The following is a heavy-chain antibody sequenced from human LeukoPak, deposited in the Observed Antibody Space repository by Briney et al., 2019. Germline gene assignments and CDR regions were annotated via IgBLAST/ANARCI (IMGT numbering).Heavy chain of an antibody. D-gene: IGHD3-22*01. CDR3: AKGLSYYDSSGYYGYNY. CDR1: GFTFSSYG. V-gene: IGHV3-30*02. J-gene: IGHJ4*02. CDR2: IRYDGSNK. Sequence: PGGSLRLSCAASGFTFSSYGMHWVRQAPGKGLEWVAFIRYDGSNKYYADSVKGRFTISRDNSKNTLYLQMNSLRAEDTAVYYCAKGLSYYDSSGYYGYNYWGQGTLVTVSS.